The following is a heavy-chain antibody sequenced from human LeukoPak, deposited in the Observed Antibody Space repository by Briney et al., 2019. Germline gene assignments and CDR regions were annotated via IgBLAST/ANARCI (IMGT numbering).Heavy chain of an antibody. V-gene: IGHV3-30*18. Sequence: PGRSLRLSCAASGFTFSSYGMHWVRQAPGKGLEWVAVISYDGSNKYYADSVKGRFTISRDNSKNTLYLQMNSLRAEDTAVYYCAKDRNIVVVTAVDYWGQGTLVTVSS. D-gene: IGHD2-21*02. J-gene: IGHJ4*02. CDR1: GFTFSSYG. CDR2: ISYDGSNK. CDR3: AKDRNIVVVTAVDY.